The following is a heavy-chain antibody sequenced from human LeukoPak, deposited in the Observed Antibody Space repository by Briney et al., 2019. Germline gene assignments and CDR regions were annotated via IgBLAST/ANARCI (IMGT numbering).Heavy chain of an antibody. CDR2: IYYSGST. J-gene: IGHJ6*03. D-gene: IGHD5-12*01. CDR1: GGSISSYY. V-gene: IGHV4-59*01. CDR3: ARDLVATSRGVYYMDV. Sequence: PSETLSLTCTVSGGSISSYYWSWIRQPPGKGLEWIGYIYYSGSTNYNPSLKSRVTISVDTSKNQFSLKLSSVTAADTAVYYCARDLVATSRGVYYMDVWGKGTTVTVSS.